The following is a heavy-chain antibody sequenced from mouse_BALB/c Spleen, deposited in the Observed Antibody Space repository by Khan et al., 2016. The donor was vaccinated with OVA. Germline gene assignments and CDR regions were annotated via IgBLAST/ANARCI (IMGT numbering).Heavy chain of an antibody. Sequence: EVELVESGPGLVKPSQSLSLTCTVTGYSITSDYVWNWLRQFPGNKLEWMGYISYSGSTCYTQSLKRRISITRDTSKNQFFLQLNSVTTEDTATYYCARDGSRDNYAMDYWGQGTAVTVSS. CDR3: ARDGSRDNYAMDY. D-gene: IGHD2-3*01. CDR2: ISYSGST. J-gene: IGHJ4*01. V-gene: IGHV3-2*02. CDR1: GYSITSDYV.